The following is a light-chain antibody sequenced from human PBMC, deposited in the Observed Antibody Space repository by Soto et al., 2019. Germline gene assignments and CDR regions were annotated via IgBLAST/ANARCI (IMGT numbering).Light chain of an antibody. V-gene: IGKV3-15*01. J-gene: IGKJ1*01. CDR1: QSVSSN. Sequence: EIVMTQSPATLSVSPGERATLSCRASQSVSSNLAWYQQKPGQALRVLIYGASTRAAGIPARFSGSGSGTEFTLTISRLQSEDFAVYYCQQYNTWPRTFGQGTKVEIK. CDR3: QQYNTWPRT. CDR2: GAS.